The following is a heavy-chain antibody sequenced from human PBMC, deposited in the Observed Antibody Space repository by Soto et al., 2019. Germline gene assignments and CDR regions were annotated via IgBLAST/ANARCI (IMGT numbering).Heavy chain of an antibody. J-gene: IGHJ6*02. CDR2: MNPNSGNT. Sequence: AAVKVSCKASGYTFTSYDINWVRQATGQGLEWMGWMNPNSGNTGYAQKFQGRVTMTRNTSISTAYMELSSLRSEDTAVYYCAGXEVPAAMEVDYYYGMDVWGQGTTVTVSS. CDR3: AGXEVPAAMEVDYYYGMDV. V-gene: IGHV1-8*01. CDR1: GYTFTSYD. D-gene: IGHD2-2*01.